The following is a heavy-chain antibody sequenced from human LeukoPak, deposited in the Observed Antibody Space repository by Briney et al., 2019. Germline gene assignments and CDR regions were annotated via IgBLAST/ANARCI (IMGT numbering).Heavy chain of an antibody. CDR2: ISAYNGNT. CDR1: GYTFTSYG. V-gene: IGHV1-18*01. D-gene: IGHD4-23*01. CDR3: ARDSTVETLEEDY. Sequence: ASVKVSCKASGYTFTSYGISWVRQAPGQGLEWMGWISAYNGNTNYAQKLQGRVTMTRDTSTSTVYMELSSLRSEDTAVYYCARDSTVETLEEDYWGQGTLVTVSS. J-gene: IGHJ4*02.